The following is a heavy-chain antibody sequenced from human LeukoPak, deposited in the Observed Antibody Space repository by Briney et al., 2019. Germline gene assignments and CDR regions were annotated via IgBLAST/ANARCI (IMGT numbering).Heavy chain of an antibody. J-gene: IGHJ4*02. CDR2: IYYSGST. CDR3: ARRATRYFDWLSTYYFDY. Sequence: SETLSLTCTVSGGSISSSSYYWGWIRQPPGKGLEWIGSIYYSGSTNYNPSLKSRVTISVDTSKNQFSLKLSSVTAADTAVYYCARRATRYFDWLSTYYFDYWGQGTLVTVSS. D-gene: IGHD3-9*01. CDR1: GGSISSSSYY. V-gene: IGHV4-39*07.